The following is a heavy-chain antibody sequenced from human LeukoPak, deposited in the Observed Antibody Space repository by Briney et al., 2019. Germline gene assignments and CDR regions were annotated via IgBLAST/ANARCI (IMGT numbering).Heavy chain of an antibody. CDR1: GGTFSSYA. J-gene: IGHJ4*02. V-gene: IGHV1-2*02. Sequence: ASVKVSCKASGGTFSSYAISWVRQAPGQGLEWMGWINPNSGDINYAQKFQGRVTMTRDTSISTAYMELSRLRSDDTAVYYCARVGHYYDSSGYSFFDYWGQGTLVTVSS. D-gene: IGHD3-22*01. CDR2: INPNSGDI. CDR3: ARVGHYYDSSGYSFFDY.